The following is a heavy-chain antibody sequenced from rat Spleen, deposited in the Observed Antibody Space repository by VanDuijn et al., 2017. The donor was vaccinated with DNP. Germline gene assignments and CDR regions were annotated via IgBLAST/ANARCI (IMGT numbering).Heavy chain of an antibody. CDR3: TTGGAAAY. V-gene: IGHV5S10*01. J-gene: IGHJ3*01. CDR1: GFAFSNYD. CDR2: INYDGSST. D-gene: IGHD1-2*01. Sequence: EVKLVESGGGLVQPGRSMKLSCAASGFAFSNYDMAWVRQAPKKGLEWVAAINYDGSSTDYRDSVKGRFTISRDNTISTLYLQMDSLRSEDTATYYCTTGGAAAYWGQGTLVTVSS.